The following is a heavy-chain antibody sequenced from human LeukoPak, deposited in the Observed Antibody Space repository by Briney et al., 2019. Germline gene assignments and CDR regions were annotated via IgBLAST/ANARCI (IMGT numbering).Heavy chain of an antibody. Sequence: ASVKVSCKXSGYTFTGHYMHWVRQAPGQGLEWMGRINPNSGGTNYAQKFQGRVTMTRDTSISTAYMELSRLRSDDTAVYYCARDTLMSSRGVYYYYYMDVWGKGTTVTVSS. J-gene: IGHJ6*03. D-gene: IGHD6-13*01. V-gene: IGHV1-2*06. CDR1: GYTFTGHY. CDR2: INPNSGGT. CDR3: ARDTLMSSRGVYYYYYMDV.